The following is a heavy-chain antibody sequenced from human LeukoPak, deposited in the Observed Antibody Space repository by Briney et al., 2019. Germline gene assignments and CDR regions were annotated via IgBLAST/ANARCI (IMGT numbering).Heavy chain of an antibody. V-gene: IGHV4-39*01. CDR3: ARHVATVTTWDLYYFDY. CDR1: GGSISSSSYY. J-gene: IGHJ4*02. Sequence: SETLSLTCTVSGGSISSSSYYWGWIRQPPGKGLEWIGSIYYSGSTYYNPSLKSRVTISVDTSKNQFSLKLSSVTSADTAVYYCARHVATVTTWDLYYFDYWGQGTLVTVSS. CDR2: IYYSGST. D-gene: IGHD4-17*01.